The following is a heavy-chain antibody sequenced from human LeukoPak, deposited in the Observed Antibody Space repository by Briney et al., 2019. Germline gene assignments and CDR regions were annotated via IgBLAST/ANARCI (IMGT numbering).Heavy chain of an antibody. Sequence: PGGSLRLSCAASGFIFSTYWMTWVRQAPGKGLQWVATIRYDGNEIFYLDSVRGRLTVSRDNAMNSLYLQMNGLTAEDTAVYYCVRESFSRGDFNWGQGTLVSVSS. CDR2: IRYDGNEI. V-gene: IGHV3-7*01. CDR3: VRESFSRGDFN. D-gene: IGHD7-27*01. CDR1: GFIFSTYW. J-gene: IGHJ4*02.